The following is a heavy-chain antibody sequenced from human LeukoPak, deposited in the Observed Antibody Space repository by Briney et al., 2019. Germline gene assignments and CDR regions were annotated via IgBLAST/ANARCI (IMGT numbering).Heavy chain of an antibody. CDR2: IKQDGSEK. CDR1: GFTFSSYW. D-gene: IGHD6-13*01. CDR3: ARDYYSSSWMGFFDY. Sequence: GGSLRLSCAASGFTFSSYWMSWVRQAPGKGLEWVANIKQDGSEKYYVDSVKGRFTISRDNAKNSLYLQMNSLRAEDTAVYYCARDYYSSSWMGFFDYWGQGTLVTVSS. J-gene: IGHJ4*02. V-gene: IGHV3-7*01.